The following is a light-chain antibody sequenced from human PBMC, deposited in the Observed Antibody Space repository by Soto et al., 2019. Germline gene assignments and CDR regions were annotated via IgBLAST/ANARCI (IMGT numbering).Light chain of an antibody. CDR2: DAS. CDR3: QQRSSWPLT. V-gene: IGKV3-11*01. Sequence: EILLTQSPGTLTLSPEERATLSSSDIQSVSSYLVWFQQKPGQTPRLLIYDASKRVTGIPARFSGSGSGTDFTLSVSRLEPEDFAVYYCQQRSSWPLTFGGGSK. J-gene: IGKJ4*01. CDR1: QSVSSY.